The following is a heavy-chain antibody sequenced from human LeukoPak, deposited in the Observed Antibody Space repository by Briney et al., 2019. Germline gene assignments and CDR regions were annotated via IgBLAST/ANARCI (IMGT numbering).Heavy chain of an antibody. CDR3: ARGNTYYDFWSGYYFLNGFDP. CDR1: GGSISSSSYY. V-gene: IGHV4-39*01. D-gene: IGHD3-3*01. Sequence: SETLSLTCTVSGGSISSSSYYWGWIRQPPGKGLEWIGSIYYSGSTYYNPSLKSRVTISVDTSKNQFSLKLSSVTAADTAVYYCARGNTYYDFWSGYYFLNGFDPWGQGTLVTVSS. CDR2: IYYSGST. J-gene: IGHJ5*02.